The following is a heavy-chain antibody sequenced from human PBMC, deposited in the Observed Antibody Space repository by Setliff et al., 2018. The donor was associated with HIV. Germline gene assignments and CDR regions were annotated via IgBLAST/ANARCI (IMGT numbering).Heavy chain of an antibody. V-gene: IGHV4-4*08. Sequence: PSETLSLTCTVSGGSISSYYWSWIRQPPGKGLEWIGYIYTSGSTNYNPSLKSRVTMSVDTSKNQFSLKLSSVTAADTAVYYCARDPRDYYGSGSSPGYYYYMDVWGTGTTVTSP. D-gene: IGHD3-10*01. J-gene: IGHJ6*03. CDR1: GGSISSYY. CDR3: ARDPRDYYGSGSSPGYYYYMDV. CDR2: IYTSGST.